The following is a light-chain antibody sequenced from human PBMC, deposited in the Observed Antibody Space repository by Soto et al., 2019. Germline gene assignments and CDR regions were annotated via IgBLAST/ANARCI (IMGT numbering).Light chain of an antibody. V-gene: IGLV2-14*01. J-gene: IGLJ1*01. CDR1: SSDIGGHHS. CDR3: SSYTSTSSYV. Sequence: QSVLTQPASVSGSPGQSLTISCTGTSSDIGGHHSVSWYQQHRGKAPKLLIYEVSYRASGVSDRFSGSKSGNTASLTISGLQAEDEADYSCSSYTSTSSYVFGTGTKVTVL. CDR2: EVS.